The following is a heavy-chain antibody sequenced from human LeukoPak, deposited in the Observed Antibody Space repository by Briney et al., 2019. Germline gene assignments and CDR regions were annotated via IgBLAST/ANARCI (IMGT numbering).Heavy chain of an antibody. V-gene: IGHV3-23*01. D-gene: IGHD1-26*01. CDR1: GFTFSSYA. J-gene: IGHJ4*02. CDR2: ISGSGGST. CDR3: AKDFSIVGATRFDY. Sequence: PGGSLRLSCAASGFTFSSYAMSWVRQAPGKGLKWVSAISGSGGSTYYADSVKGRFTISRDNSKNTLYLQMNSLRAEDTAVYYCAKDFSIVGATRFDYWGQGTLVTVSS.